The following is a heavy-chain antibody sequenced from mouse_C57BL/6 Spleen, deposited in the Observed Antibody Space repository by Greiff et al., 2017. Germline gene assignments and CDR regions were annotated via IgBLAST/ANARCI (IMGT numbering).Heavy chain of an antibody. CDR2: ISNLAYSI. CDR1: GFTFSDYG. CDR3: ATDGYSAYAMDY. D-gene: IGHD2-3*01. V-gene: IGHV5-15*01. Sequence: EVMLVESGGGLVQPGGSLKLSCAASGFTFSDYGMAWVRQAPRKGPEWVAFISNLAYSIYYADTVTGRVTISRENAKNTLYLEMSSLRSEDTAMYYCATDGYSAYAMDYWGQGTSVTVSS. J-gene: IGHJ4*01.